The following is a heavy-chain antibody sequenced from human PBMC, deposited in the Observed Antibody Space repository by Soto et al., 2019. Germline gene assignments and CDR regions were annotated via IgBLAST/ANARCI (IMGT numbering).Heavy chain of an antibody. V-gene: IGHV3-23*01. CDR3: AKDRTTEGASGRVRFDP. D-gene: IGHD4-17*01. Sequence: EVQLLESGGGLVQPGGSLRLSCAASGFTFSNYAMSWVRQAPGKGLEWVSTISGSGGNTYYADSVKGRFTISRDTSKNTLYLQMNSLRAEDTAIYYCAKDRTTEGASGRVRFDPWGQGTLVTVSS. CDR1: GFTFSNYA. CDR2: ISGSGGNT. J-gene: IGHJ5*02.